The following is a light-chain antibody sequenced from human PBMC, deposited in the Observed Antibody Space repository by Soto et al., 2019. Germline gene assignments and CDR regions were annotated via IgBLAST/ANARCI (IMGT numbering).Light chain of an antibody. CDR2: KAS. CDR1: QSISSW. J-gene: IGKJ1*01. V-gene: IGKV1-5*03. Sequence: DIQMTQSPSTLSASVGDRVTITCRASQSISSWLAWYQQQPGKAPKLLIYKASSLESGVPSRFSGSGSGTEFTLTISSLQPDEFATYYCQQYNSYPWTFGQGTKVEIK. CDR3: QQYNSYPWT.